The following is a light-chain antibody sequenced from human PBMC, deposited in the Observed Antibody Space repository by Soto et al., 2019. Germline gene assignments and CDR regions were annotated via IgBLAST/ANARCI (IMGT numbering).Light chain of an antibody. V-gene: IGLV6-57*04. J-gene: IGLJ2*01. CDR1: SGSIASNY. Sequence: NFMLTQPHSVSESPGKTVTISCTRSSGSIASNYVQWYQQRPGSVPTTVIYEGNQRPSGVPARFSGSTDGSSNSASLTISGLQTEDEADYYCQSYDSSTVVFGGGTKLTVL. CDR3: QSYDSSTVV. CDR2: EGN.